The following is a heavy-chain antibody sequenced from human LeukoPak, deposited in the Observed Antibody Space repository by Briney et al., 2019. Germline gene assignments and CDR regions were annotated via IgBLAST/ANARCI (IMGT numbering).Heavy chain of an antibody. CDR2: IRYDGSNK. D-gene: IGHD6-19*01. CDR1: GFTFSSCW. V-gene: IGHV3-30*02. CDR3: AKDRSSGWFFDY. J-gene: IGHJ4*02. Sequence: GGSLRLSCAASGFTFSSCWMSWVRQAPGKGLEWVAFIRYDGSNKYYADSVKGRFTISRDNSKNTLYLQMSSLRAEDTAVYYCAKDRSSGWFFDYWGQGTLVTVSS.